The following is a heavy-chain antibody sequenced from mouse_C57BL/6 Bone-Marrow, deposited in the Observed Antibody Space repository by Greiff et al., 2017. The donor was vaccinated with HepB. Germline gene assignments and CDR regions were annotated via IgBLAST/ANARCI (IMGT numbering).Heavy chain of an antibody. J-gene: IGHJ3*01. V-gene: IGHV2-5*01. CDR1: GFSLTSYG. D-gene: IGHD2-4*01. CDR2: IWRGGST. CDR3: ATMSSWFAY. Sequence: VKVEESGPGLVQPSQSLSITCTVSGFSLTSYGVHWVRQSPGKGLEWLGVIWRGGSTDYNAAFMSRLSITKDNSKSQVFFKMNSLQADDSAIYCCATMSSWFAYWGQGTLVTVSA.